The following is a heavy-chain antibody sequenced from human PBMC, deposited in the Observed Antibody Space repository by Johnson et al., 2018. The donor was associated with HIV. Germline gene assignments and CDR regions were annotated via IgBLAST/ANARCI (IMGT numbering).Heavy chain of an antibody. D-gene: IGHD3-22*01. J-gene: IGHJ3*02. Sequence: VQLVESGGGVVRPGGSLRLSCAASGFRFDENGLNWVRQRPGKGLEWVSGINWNGGSTGYADSVKGRFTISRDNSKNTLYLQMNSLRAEDTAVYYCARYYDSRPFDIWGQGTMVTVSS. CDR3: ARYYDSRPFDI. CDR2: INWNGGST. CDR1: GFRFDENG. V-gene: IGHV3-20*04.